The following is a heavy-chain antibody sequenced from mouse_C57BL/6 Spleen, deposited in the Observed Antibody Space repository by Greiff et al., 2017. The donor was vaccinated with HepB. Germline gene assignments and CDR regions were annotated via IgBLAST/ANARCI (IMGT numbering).Heavy chain of an antibody. CDR1: GFNIKDYY. CDR2: IDPEDGET. J-gene: IGHJ2*01. CDR3: ARRDYDGSSYVTGPFDY. V-gene: IGHV14-2*01. Sequence: EVQLQQSGAELVKPGASVKLSCTASGFNIKDYYMHWVKQRTEQGLEWIGRIDPEDGETKYAPKFQGKATITADTSSNTADMQLSSLTSEDTAVYYCARRDYDGSSYVTGPFDYWGQGTTLTVSS. D-gene: IGHD1-1*01.